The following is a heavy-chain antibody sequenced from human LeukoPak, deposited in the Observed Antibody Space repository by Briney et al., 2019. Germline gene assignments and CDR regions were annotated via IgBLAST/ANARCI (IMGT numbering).Heavy chain of an antibody. CDR1: GFTFSSYS. CDR3: ARDLIQWTQKTAMVGY. V-gene: IGHV3-48*01. Sequence: GGSLRLSCAASGFTFSSYSMNWVRQAPGKGLEWVSYISSSSSTIYYADSVKGRFTISRDNAKNSLYLQMNSLRAEDTAVYYCARDLIQWTQKTAMVGYWGQGTLVTVSS. D-gene: IGHD5-18*01. CDR2: ISSSSSTI. J-gene: IGHJ4*02.